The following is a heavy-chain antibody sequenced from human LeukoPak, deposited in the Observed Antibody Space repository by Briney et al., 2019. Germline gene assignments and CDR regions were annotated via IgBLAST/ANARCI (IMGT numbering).Heavy chain of an antibody. CDR2: ISHDGSNK. J-gene: IGHJ4*02. CDR1: GFTFRIYG. V-gene: IGHV3-30*18. CDR3: AKETIVVVPAAYGLTCDY. Sequence: GGSLRLSCAASGFTFRIYGMHWVRQAPGKGLEWVAVISHDGSNKYYADSVKGRFTISRDNSNNTLHLQMNSLRAEDTAVYYCAKETIVVVPAAYGLTCDYWGQGTLVTVSS. D-gene: IGHD2-2*01.